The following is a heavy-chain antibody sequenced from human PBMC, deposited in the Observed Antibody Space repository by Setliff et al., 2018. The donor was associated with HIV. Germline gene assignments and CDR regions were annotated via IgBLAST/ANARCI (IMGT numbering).Heavy chain of an antibody. V-gene: IGHV4-31*03. D-gene: IGHD2-15*01. J-gene: IGHJ5*02. CDR2: ISYSGGS. CDR3: ARLNVEMFVVMAATPGWFGP. CDR1: GDSISSDAYY. Sequence: SETLSLTCTVSGDSISSDAYYWSWIRQHPEKGLEWVGYISYSGGSYYNPSLKSRTSISMDTSKNQFSLKLKSVTAADTAVYYCARLNVEMFVVMAATPGWFGPWGQGILVTVSS.